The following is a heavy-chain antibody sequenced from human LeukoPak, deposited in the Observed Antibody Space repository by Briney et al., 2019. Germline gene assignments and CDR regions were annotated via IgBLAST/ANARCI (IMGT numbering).Heavy chain of an antibody. Sequence: SETLSLTCTVSGGSISSSSYYWGWIRQPPGKGLEWIGSIYYSGSTYYNPSLTSRVTISVDTSKNQFSLKLSSVPAADTAVYYCARGPGETYYDFWSGTYYFDYWGQGTLVTVSS. CDR1: GGSISSSSYY. D-gene: IGHD3-3*01. CDR3: ARGPGETYYDFWSGTYYFDY. V-gene: IGHV4-39*07. CDR2: IYYSGST. J-gene: IGHJ4*02.